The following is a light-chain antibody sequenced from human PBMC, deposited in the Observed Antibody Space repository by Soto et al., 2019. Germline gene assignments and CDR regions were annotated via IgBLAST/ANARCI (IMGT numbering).Light chain of an antibody. J-gene: IGKJ2*01. CDR1: QSISSY. Sequence: DIQMTQSPSSLSASVGDRVTITCRASQSISSYLNWYQQKPGKAPKLLIYAASSLQSGVPSRFSGSGSGTDFTLTISRLEPEDFAVYFCQRYGSSPPFTFGQGTKVDIK. V-gene: IGKV1-39*02. CDR3: QRYGSSPPFT. CDR2: AAS.